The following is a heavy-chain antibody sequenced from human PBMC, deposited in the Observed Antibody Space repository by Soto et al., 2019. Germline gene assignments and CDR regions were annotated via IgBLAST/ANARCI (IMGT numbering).Heavy chain of an antibody. Sequence: PGGSLRLSCAASGFTFSSHAMSWVRQAPGKGLEWVSAISGSGGTTYYADSVKGRFTIFRDNSKNTQYLLMDSLRPEDTALYYCASKAGGNGYFPFVYWGLGTLVTVSS. J-gene: IGHJ4*02. CDR3: ASKAGGNGYFPFVY. D-gene: IGHD5-18*01. CDR2: ISGSGGTT. V-gene: IGHV3-23*01. CDR1: GFTFSSHA.